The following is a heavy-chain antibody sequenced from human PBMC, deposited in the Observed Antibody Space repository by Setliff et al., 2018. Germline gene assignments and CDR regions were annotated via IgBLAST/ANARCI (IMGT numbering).Heavy chain of an antibody. Sequence: ASVKVSCKASGYTLTGYYMHWVRQAPGQGLEWMGWVNPNSGGTNYAQKFQGRVTMTRDTSISTAYMELSRLRSDDTAVYYCARDLGGIWKTYFDYWGQGTLVTVSS. D-gene: IGHD1-1*01. J-gene: IGHJ4*02. CDR2: VNPNSGGT. CDR3: ARDLGGIWKTYFDY. CDR1: GYTLTGYY. V-gene: IGHV1-2*02.